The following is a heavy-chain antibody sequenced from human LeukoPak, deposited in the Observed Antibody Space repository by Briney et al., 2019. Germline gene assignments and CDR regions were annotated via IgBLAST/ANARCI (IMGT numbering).Heavy chain of an antibody. CDR3: ARDDFVGQSFDY. Sequence: PGGSLRLSCAASGFTFSSYSMNWVRQAPGKGLEWVSSISSSSSYIYCADSVKGRFTISRDNAKNSLYLQMNSLRAEDTAVYYCARDDFVGQSFDYWGQGTLVTVSS. J-gene: IGHJ4*02. V-gene: IGHV3-21*01. CDR1: GFTFSSYS. D-gene: IGHD3/OR15-3a*01. CDR2: ISSSSSYI.